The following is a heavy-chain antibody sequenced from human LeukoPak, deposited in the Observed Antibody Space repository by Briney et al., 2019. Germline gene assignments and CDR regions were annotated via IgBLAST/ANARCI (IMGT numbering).Heavy chain of an antibody. D-gene: IGHD3-9*01. CDR1: GFTFSSYR. CDR3: ARRGYDILTGYYHGMDV. J-gene: IGHJ6*02. CDR2: IWYDGSNK. V-gene: IGHV3-33*08. Sequence: PGGSLRLSCAASGFTFSSYRMHWVRQAPGQGLEGVAVIWYDGSNKYYADSVKGRFTISRDNSKNTLYLQMNSLRAEDTAVYYCARRGYDILTGYYHGMDVWGQGTTVTASS.